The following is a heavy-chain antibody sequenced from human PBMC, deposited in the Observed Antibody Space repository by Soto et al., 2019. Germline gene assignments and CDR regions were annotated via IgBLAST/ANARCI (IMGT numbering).Heavy chain of an antibody. D-gene: IGHD6-25*01. Sequence: AGGSQRLSCTASGFNFRSYARSWVRQAPGKGLEWVSAISGSGGSTYYADSVKGRFTISRDNSKNTLYLQMNSLRAEDTAVYYCAKALSGWRLGYYYYGMDVWGQGTTVTVSS. CDR1: GFNFRSYA. CDR2: ISGSGGST. V-gene: IGHV3-23*01. CDR3: AKALSGWRLGYYYYGMDV. J-gene: IGHJ6*02.